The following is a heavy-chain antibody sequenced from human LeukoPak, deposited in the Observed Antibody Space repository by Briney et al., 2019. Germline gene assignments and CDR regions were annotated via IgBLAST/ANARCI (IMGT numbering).Heavy chain of an antibody. CDR1: GFMFKIHA. V-gene: IGHV3-23*01. CDR2: ISGDGGST. Sequence: GGSLRLSCAASGFMFKIHAMSWVRQAPGKGLEWVSTISGDGGSTYYADSVKGRFTISRDNSKNTLYLQMNSLRAEDTAVYYCAIEMATTRGAFDIWGQGTMVTVSS. CDR3: AIEMATTRGAFDI. J-gene: IGHJ3*02. D-gene: IGHD5-24*01.